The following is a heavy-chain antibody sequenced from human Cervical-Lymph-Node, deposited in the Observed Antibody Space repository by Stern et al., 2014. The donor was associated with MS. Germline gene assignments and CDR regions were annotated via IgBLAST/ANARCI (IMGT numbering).Heavy chain of an antibody. CDR2: ISSSGNPI. CDR1: GFTFSDYY. J-gene: IGHJ4*02. Sequence: VHLVESGGGLVKPGGSLRLSCAASGFTFSDYYMTWIRQAPGKGLEWVSYISSSGNPIYYAESVKGRFTVSRDNAKNSLSLQMNSLRAEDTAMYYCAREYILASRPGVDSWGQGILVTVSS. V-gene: IGHV3-11*01. CDR3: AREYILASRPGVDS. D-gene: IGHD3-3*02.